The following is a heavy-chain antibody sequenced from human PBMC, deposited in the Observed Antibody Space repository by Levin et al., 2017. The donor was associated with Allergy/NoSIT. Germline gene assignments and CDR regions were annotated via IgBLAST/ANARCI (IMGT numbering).Heavy chain of an antibody. Sequence: KRGESLKISCKVSGNDLTNYWITWVRQMPGEGLEWMGIMYLGDSDTRYSPSFQGQVTISADKSITTAYLQWSSLKASDTAMYYCATPSSLDALDIWGQGTVVTVSS. CDR1: GNDLTNYW. CDR2: MYLGDSDT. J-gene: IGHJ3*02. V-gene: IGHV5-51*01. CDR3: ATPSSLDALDI.